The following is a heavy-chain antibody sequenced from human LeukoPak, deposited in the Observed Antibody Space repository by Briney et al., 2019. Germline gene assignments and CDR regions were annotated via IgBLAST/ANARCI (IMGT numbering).Heavy chain of an antibody. J-gene: IGHJ5*02. Sequence: AAVTVSCKASGYTFTSYAMNWVRQAPGQGLEWMGWINTNTGNPTYAQGFTGRFVFSLDTSVSTAYLQISSLKAEDTAVYYCARGWLQRHNWFDPWGQGTLVTVSS. CDR1: GYTFTSYA. CDR3: ARGWLQRHNWFDP. D-gene: IGHD5-24*01. V-gene: IGHV7-4-1*02. CDR2: INTNTGNP.